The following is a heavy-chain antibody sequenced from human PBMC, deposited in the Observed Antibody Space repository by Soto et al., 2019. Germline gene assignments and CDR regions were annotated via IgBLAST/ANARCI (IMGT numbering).Heavy chain of an antibody. CDR1: GFSLSNARMG. Sequence: SGPTLVNPTETLTLTCTVSGFSLSNARMGVSWIRQPPGKALEWLAHIFSNDEKSYSTSLKSRLTISKDTSKSQVVLTMTNMDPVDTATYYCARMFHGSSGDNWFDPWGQGTLVTVSS. V-gene: IGHV2-26*01. CDR2: IFSNDEK. J-gene: IGHJ5*02. CDR3: ARMFHGSSGDNWFDP. D-gene: IGHD6-6*01.